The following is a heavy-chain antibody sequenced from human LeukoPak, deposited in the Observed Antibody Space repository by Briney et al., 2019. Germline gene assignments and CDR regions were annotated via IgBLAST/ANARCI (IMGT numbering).Heavy chain of an antibody. CDR2: ISWDDST. CDR1: GFTFDDYG. D-gene: IGHD6-13*01. V-gene: IGHV3-43D*03. J-gene: IGHJ5*02. CDR3: AKDGGPSGTARFDR. Sequence: GGSLRLSCVGSGFTFDDYGMHWVRQAPGKGLEWLSLISWDDSTFYAESVRGRFTISRDNSKNSLYLQMNDLRPEDSALYYCAKDGGPSGTARFDRWGQGTLVTVSS.